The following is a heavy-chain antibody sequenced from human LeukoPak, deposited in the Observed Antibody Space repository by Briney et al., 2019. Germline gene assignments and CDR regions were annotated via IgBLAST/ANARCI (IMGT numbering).Heavy chain of an antibody. J-gene: IGHJ5*02. Sequence: GRSLRLSCAASGFTFSSYAMSWVRQAPGKGLEWVSAISGSGGSTYHADSVKGRFTISRDNSKNTLYLQMNSLRAEDTAVYYCAKDLVRLPPSWFDPWGQGTLVTVSS. CDR3: AKDLVRLPPSWFDP. V-gene: IGHV3-23*01. D-gene: IGHD6-6*01. CDR2: ISGSGGST. CDR1: GFTFSSYA.